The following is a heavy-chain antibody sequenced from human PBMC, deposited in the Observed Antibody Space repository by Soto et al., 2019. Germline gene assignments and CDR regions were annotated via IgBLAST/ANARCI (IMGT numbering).Heavy chain of an antibody. V-gene: IGHV4-39*01. CDR2: IYYSGST. Sequence: QLLESGPGLVKPSETLSLTCTVSGGSISSSSYYWGWIRQPPGKGLEWIGSIYYSGSTYYNPSLKSRVTISVDTSKNQFSLQLSSVTAADTAVYYCASWGSSSWYKYYYYGMAVWGQGTTVTVSS. CDR3: ASWGSSSWYKYYYYGMAV. D-gene: IGHD6-13*01. J-gene: IGHJ6*02. CDR1: GGSISSSSYY.